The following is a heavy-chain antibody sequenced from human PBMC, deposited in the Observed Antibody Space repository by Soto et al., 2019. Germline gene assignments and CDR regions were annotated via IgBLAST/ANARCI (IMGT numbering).Heavy chain of an antibody. CDR3: ARETPVKIAAAGTATYDY. CDR2: IYYSGST. D-gene: IGHD6-13*01. V-gene: IGHV4-30-4*01. Sequence: SSETLSLPRTVSCCSISRGDYYWGWVRPPPGKGLEWIGYIYYSGSTYYNPSLKSRVTISVDTSKNQFSLKLSSVTAADTAVYYCARETPVKIAAAGTATYDYWGQGTLVTVSS. J-gene: IGHJ4*02. CDR1: CCSISRGDYY.